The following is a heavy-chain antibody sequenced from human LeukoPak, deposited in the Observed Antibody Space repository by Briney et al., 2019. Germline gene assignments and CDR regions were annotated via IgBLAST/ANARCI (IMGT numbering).Heavy chain of an antibody. J-gene: IGHJ6*03. CDR1: GVTFSDHY. CDR2: IKHDGSEK. CDR3: ASLEWDSSGWYLVHYYYYYIDV. D-gene: IGHD6-19*01. V-gene: IGHV3-7*02. Sequence: GGSLRLSCAASGVTFSDHYMCWVRQGPGQGMEWVGNIKHDGSEKTYVDSVKSRFTTSRDNTNNSLYLQKNSLRAEDTAVYYCASLEWDSSGWYLVHYYYYYIDVWGKGTTVTVSS.